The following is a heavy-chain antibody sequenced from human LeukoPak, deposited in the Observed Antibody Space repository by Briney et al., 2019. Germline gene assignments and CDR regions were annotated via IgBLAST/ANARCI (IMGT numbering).Heavy chain of an antibody. CDR1: GYSIAHGFF. J-gene: IGHJ2*01. CDR3: ARVEVPRGINDWYFDL. V-gene: IGHV4-38-2*02. Sequence: SETLSLTCTVSGYSIAHGFFWAWIRQPPGGGLEWIGSLYHSGTTYYNTSLKSRISTSVDTSKNQFSLKLRLVTAADTAVYYCARVEVPRGINDWYFDLWGRGTLVTVSS. CDR2: LYHSGTT. D-gene: IGHD2-15*01.